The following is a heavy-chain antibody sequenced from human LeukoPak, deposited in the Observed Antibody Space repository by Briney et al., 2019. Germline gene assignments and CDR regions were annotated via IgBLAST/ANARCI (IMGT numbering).Heavy chain of an antibody. D-gene: IGHD3-3*01. CDR3: ARDSMDFWSGYYYYYYYGMDV. Sequence: GGSLRLSCAASGFTFSSYAMHWVRQAPGKGLEWVAVISYDGSNKYYAGSVKGRFTISRDNSKNTLYLQMNSLRAEDTAVYYCARDSMDFWSGYYYYYYYGMDVWGQGTTVTVSS. CDR1: GFTFSSYA. V-gene: IGHV3-30-3*01. J-gene: IGHJ6*02. CDR2: ISYDGSNK.